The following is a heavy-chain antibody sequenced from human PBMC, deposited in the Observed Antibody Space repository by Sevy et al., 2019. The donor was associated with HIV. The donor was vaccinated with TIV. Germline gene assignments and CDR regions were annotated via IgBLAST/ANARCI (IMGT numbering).Heavy chain of an antibody. CDR3: AKDLTERYSTSSGDFDY. Sequence: GGSLRLSCAASGFTFNVYGMHWVRQAPGKGLQWVAFTRYDGSTKYYADSVKGRFTISRDNSKNTLYLQMNSLRVEDTAMYYCAKDLTERYSTSSGDFDYWGQGSLVTAPQ. V-gene: IGHV3-30*02. J-gene: IGHJ4*02. CDR2: TRYDGSTK. CDR1: GFTFNVYG. D-gene: IGHD6-6*01.